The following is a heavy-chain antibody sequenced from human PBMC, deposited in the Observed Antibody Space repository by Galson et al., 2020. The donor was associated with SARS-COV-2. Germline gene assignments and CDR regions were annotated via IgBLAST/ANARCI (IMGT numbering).Heavy chain of an antibody. CDR3: AGGFDP. J-gene: IGHJ5*02. CDR2: IYYSGST. Sequence: SETLSLTCTVYGGSISSYYWSWIRQPPGKGLEWIGYIYYSGSTNYNPSLKSRVTISVDTSKNQFSLKLSSVTAADTAVYYCAGGFDPWGQGTRVTVSS. CDR1: GGSISSYY. V-gene: IGHV4-59*01.